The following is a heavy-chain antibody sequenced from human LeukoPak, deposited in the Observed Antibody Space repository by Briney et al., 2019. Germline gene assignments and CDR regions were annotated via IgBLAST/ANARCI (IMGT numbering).Heavy chain of an antibody. D-gene: IGHD3-22*01. Sequence: PSETLSLTCTVSGGSISTYYWSWIRQPPGKGLEWIGHIYYSGSTNYNPSLKSRVTIAVDTSENHFSLKLSSVTAADTAVYYCTRNYDSSGYTTFGYWGRGTLVTVSS. CDR3: TRNYDSSGYTTFGY. CDR1: GGSISTYY. V-gene: IGHV4-59*01. CDR2: IYYSGST. J-gene: IGHJ4*02.